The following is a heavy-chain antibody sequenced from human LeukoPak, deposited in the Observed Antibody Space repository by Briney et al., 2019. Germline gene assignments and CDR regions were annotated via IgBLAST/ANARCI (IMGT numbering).Heavy chain of an antibody. D-gene: IGHD2/OR15-2a*01. CDR3: GRGGPRFFLNTWFTP. J-gene: IGHJ5*02. Sequence: SEALSLTCTVSGYSISSGYYWGWIRQPPGKGLEWIGSIYYSGSTHYNPSLKSRVTISVDTSKNQFSLKLSSVTAADTAVYYWGRGGPRFFLNTWFTPGGREPL. V-gene: IGHV4-38-2*02. CDR1: GYSISSGYY. CDR2: IYYSGST.